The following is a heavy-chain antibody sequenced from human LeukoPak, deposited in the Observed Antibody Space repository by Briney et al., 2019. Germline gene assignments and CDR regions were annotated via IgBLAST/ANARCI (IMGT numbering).Heavy chain of an antibody. V-gene: IGHV1-18*01. CDR2: ISAYHGNT. CDR3: ARTSIAVVGGSFDH. Sequence: GASVKVSCKASGYTFTSYGISWVRQAPGQGLEWMGWISAYHGNTNYAQELQGRVTMTTDTSTSTAYMELRSLRSDDTAVYYCARTSIAVVGGSFDHWGQGTLVTVSS. CDR1: GYTFTSYG. D-gene: IGHD6-19*01. J-gene: IGHJ4*02.